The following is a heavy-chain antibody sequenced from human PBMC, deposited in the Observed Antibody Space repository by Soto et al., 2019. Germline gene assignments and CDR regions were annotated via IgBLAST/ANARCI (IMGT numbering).Heavy chain of an antibody. CDR1: GFDFNTYG. CDR2: ISFDGGNQ. Sequence: QVQLVQSGGGVVQPGRSLRLSCAASGFDFNTYGLHWVCQAPGKGLEWVAGISFDGGNQYYADSVKGRFTISRDKSNNTLYLQMNSLGAEDTATYYCAKDSSVTAAGSGGWFDPWGQGTLVIVSS. D-gene: IGHD6-13*01. CDR3: AKDSSVTAAGSGGWFDP. V-gene: IGHV3-30*18. J-gene: IGHJ5*02.